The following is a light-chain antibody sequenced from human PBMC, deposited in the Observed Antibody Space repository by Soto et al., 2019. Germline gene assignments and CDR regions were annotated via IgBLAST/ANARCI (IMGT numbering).Light chain of an antibody. CDR1: QGIRND. CDR3: LQKYFYPFT. Sequence: ASQMNQSPYSLSASVGDIVTITCRASQGIRNDLDWFQQKPGKAPKLLIYAASNLQSGVPARFSGSGSGTDFTLTLSSLQPEDFATYYCLQKYFYPFTFGPGTKGDLK. CDR2: AAS. J-gene: IGKJ3*01. V-gene: IGKV1-6*01.